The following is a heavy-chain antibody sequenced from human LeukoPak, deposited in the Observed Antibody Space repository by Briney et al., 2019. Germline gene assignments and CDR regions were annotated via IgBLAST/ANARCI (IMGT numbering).Heavy chain of an antibody. J-gene: IGHJ5*02. V-gene: IGHV3-9*01. CDR2: NSWKSSNI. CDR3: VKDSDGDPVNPRFDP. D-gene: IGHD4-17*01. CDR1: GFTLDDYA. Sequence: AKSLRLSCAASGFTLDDYAMHWVRQAPAKGLEWVSGNSWKSSNISDADSVKGRFTTSRNNAKNSLYLQMYSLRAEDTALYYCVKDSDGDPVNPRFDPWGQGTLVTVSS.